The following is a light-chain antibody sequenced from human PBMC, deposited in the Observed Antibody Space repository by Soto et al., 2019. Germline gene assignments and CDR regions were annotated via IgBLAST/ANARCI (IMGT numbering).Light chain of an antibody. CDR2: DAT. J-gene: IGLJ1*01. CDR1: SSDVGGYNY. CDR3: SSYRRGSTYV. V-gene: IGLV2-14*03. Sequence: QSVLTQPASVSGSPGQSITVSCTGTSSDVGGYNYVSWYQQHPGKAPRLMIYDATNRPSGVSDRFSGSKSGNTASLTISGLQAEDEADYYCSSYRRGSTYVFGTGTKVTVL.